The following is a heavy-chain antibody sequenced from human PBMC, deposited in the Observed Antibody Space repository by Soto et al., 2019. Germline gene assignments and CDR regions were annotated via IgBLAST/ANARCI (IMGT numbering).Heavy chain of an antibody. Sequence: EVQLLESGGGLGQPGGSLRLSCAASGFTFSSYAMTWVRQAPGRGLEWVSAISGTGSPTYYADSVKGRFTISRDNSKNTLYLQMNSLRADDPAVYYCARDMSGGTYNYYYGMDVGGQGTTVTASS. D-gene: IGHD1-26*01. CDR3: ARDMSGGTYNYYYGMDV. CDR2: ISGTGSPT. V-gene: IGHV3-23*01. CDR1: GFTFSSYA. J-gene: IGHJ6*02.